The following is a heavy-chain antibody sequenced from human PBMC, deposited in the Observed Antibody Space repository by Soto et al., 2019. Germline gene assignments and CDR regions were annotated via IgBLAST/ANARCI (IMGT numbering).Heavy chain of an antibody. J-gene: IGHJ6*01. Sequence: QVQLVQSGAEVKKPGASVKVSCTASGDTFTSYDINWVRQATGQGIEWMGWMNPNSGNTVYAQKFQGRVNMTRNTSISTAYMELRILRSEDTAVYYCARVKVAYIAAAGTRYYYGMDVWGQGTTVTVSS. D-gene: IGHD6-13*01. CDR3: ARVKVAYIAAAGTRYYYGMDV. V-gene: IGHV1-8*01. CDR2: MNPNSGNT. CDR1: GDTFTSYD.